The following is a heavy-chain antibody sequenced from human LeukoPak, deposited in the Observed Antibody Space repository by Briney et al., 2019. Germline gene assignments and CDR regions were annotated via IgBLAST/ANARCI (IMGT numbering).Heavy chain of an antibody. CDR1: GFTFSSYA. V-gene: IGHV3-30-3*01. CDR3: ARSDYHQTEFDY. D-gene: IGHD3-16*01. J-gene: IGHJ4*02. CDR2: ISYDGNNK. Sequence: GGSLRLSCAASGFTFSSYAMHWVRQAPGKGPEWVAVISYDGNNKYYADSVKGRFTISRDNSKNTLYLQMNSLRAEDTTVYYCARSDYHQTEFDYWGQGTLVTVSS.